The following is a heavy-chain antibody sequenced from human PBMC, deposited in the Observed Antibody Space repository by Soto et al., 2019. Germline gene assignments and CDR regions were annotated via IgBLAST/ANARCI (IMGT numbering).Heavy chain of an antibody. V-gene: IGHV1-2*04. CDR2: INPNSGGT. Sequence: ASVKVSCTASGYTYTGYYMHWVRQAPGQGLEWMGWINPNSGGTNYAQKFQGWVTMTRDTSISTAYMELSRLRSDDTAVYYCARDSIAAAGTSGMDVWGQGTTVTVSS. D-gene: IGHD6-13*01. CDR1: GYTYTGYY. CDR3: ARDSIAAAGTSGMDV. J-gene: IGHJ6*02.